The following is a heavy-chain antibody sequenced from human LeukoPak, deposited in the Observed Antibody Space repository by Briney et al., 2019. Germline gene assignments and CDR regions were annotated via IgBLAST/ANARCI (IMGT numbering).Heavy chain of an antibody. CDR1: GFTVSSTY. Sequence: GGSLRLSCAASGFTVSSTYMSWVRQALGKGLEWVSLIYSDGTTFYADSVKGRFAISTDNSKNTLYLQMSSLRAEDTAVYYCARDSSSFPNYFDYWGQGTLITVSS. V-gene: IGHV3-53*01. CDR2: IYSDGTT. J-gene: IGHJ4*02. D-gene: IGHD3-3*02. CDR3: ARDSSSFPNYFDY.